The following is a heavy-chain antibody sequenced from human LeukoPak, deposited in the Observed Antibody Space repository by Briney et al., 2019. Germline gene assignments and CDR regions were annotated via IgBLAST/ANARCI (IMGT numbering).Heavy chain of an antibody. CDR1: GFTFSHYW. V-gene: IGHV3-74*01. CDR3: ARDPKMVAY. J-gene: IGHJ4*02. Sequence: PGGSLRLSCAASGFTFSHYWMHWVRQDPGKGLVWVSRINPDGSDTAYADSVRGRFTVSRDNAKNTVYLQMNSLSAEDTGIYYCARDPKMVAYWGQGTLVTVSS. CDR2: INPDGSDT. D-gene: IGHD2-8*01.